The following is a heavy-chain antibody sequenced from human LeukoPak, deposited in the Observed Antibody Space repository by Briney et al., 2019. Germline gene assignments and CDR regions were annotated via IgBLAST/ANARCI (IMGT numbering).Heavy chain of an antibody. CDR1: GGSISSSSYY. CDR3: ARLRLSGYCSGTSCFNYYYYGMDV. J-gene: IGHJ6*02. Sequence: PSETLSLTCTVSGGSISSSSYYWGWIRQPPGKGLEWIGSIYYSGSTYYNPSLKSRVTISVDTSKNRFSLKLSSVTAADTAVYYCARLRLSGYCSGTSCFNYYYYGMDVWGQGTTVTVSS. D-gene: IGHD2-2*01. V-gene: IGHV4-39*01. CDR2: IYYSGST.